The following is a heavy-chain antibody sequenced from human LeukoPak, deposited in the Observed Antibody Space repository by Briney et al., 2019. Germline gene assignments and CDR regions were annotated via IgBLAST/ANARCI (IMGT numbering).Heavy chain of an antibody. CDR3: AIPPLSGTGSSRPLAGMDV. Sequence: GGSLRLSCAASGFTFISYSMSWVRQAPGRGLEWVSAVSDSGGSTYYADSVKGRFTISRDNSKNTVHLQMNSLRAEDTAVYYCAIPPLSGTGSSRPLAGMDVWGQGTTVTVSS. J-gene: IGHJ6*02. V-gene: IGHV3-23*01. CDR2: VSDSGGST. D-gene: IGHD3-10*01. CDR1: GFTFISYS.